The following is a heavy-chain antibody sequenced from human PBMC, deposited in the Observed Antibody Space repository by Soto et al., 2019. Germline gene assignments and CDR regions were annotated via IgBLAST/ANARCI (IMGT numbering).Heavy chain of an antibody. CDR1: GFTFSSYA. V-gene: IGHV3-23*01. CDR2: ISGSDGST. CDR3: AKSAPYYDFWSGYCIH. Sequence: PGGSLRLSCAASGFTFSSYAMSWVRQAPGKELKWVSVISGSDGSTYYADSVKGRFTISRDNSKNTLYLQMNTLRAEDTAVFYCAKSAPYYDFWSGYCIHWGQGTLVTVSS. D-gene: IGHD3-3*01. J-gene: IGHJ4*02.